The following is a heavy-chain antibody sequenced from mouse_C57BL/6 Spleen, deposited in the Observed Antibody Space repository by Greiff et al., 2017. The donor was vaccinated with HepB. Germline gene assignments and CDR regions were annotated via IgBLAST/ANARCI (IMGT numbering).Heavy chain of an antibody. CDR3: ARSWITTVVGAMDY. Sequence: LVESGAELVKPGASVKISCKASGYAFSSYWMNWVKQRPGKGLEWIGQIYPGDGDTNYNGKFKGKATLTADKSSSTAYMQLSSLTSEDSAVYFCARSWITTVVGAMDYWGQGTSVTVSS. D-gene: IGHD1-1*01. CDR1: GYAFSSYW. CDR2: IYPGDGDT. J-gene: IGHJ4*01. V-gene: IGHV1-80*01.